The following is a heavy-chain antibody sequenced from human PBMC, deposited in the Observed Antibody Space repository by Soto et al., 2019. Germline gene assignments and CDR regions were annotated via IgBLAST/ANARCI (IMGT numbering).Heavy chain of an antibody. D-gene: IGHD6-13*01. V-gene: IGHV4-59*08. CDR2: ISYSGST. CDR1: GGSISSYY. Sequence: PSETLSLTCTVSGGSISSYYLSWIRQSPGKGLEWIGYISYSGSTEYNPSLKRRVTISVDTSKNQFSLKLSSGTAADTGVYFFARQLRTTAAPLPFDYWGQGTLVTVSS. J-gene: IGHJ4*02. CDR3: ARQLRTTAAPLPFDY.